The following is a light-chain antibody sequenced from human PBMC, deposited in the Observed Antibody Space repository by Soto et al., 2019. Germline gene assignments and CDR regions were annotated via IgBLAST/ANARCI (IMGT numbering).Light chain of an antibody. CDR1: NSDVGGYNY. CDR3: CSYTSSTTWV. J-gene: IGLJ3*02. Sequence: QSVLTQPASESGSPGQSITISCTGTNSDVGGYNYVSWYQQHPGKAPKLMIYDVSSRPSGVSNRFSGSKSGNTASLTISGLKAEDEADYYCCSYTSSTTWVFGGGTKLTVL. V-gene: IGLV2-14*03. CDR2: DVS.